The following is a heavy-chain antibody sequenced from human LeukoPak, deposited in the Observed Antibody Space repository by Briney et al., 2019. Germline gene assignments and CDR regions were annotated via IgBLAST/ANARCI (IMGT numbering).Heavy chain of an antibody. D-gene: IGHD2-21*02. CDR1: GGSISSYY. CDR2: IYYNGISGST. Sequence: PSETLSLICTVSGGSISSYYWSWIRQPPGKGLDWIGYIYYNGISGSTNYNPSLNSRVTISADMSKKQFSLKLSSVNAADTAVYYCARALNDYYFDYWGQGALVTVSS. CDR3: ARALNDYYFDY. V-gene: IGHV4-59*01. J-gene: IGHJ4*02.